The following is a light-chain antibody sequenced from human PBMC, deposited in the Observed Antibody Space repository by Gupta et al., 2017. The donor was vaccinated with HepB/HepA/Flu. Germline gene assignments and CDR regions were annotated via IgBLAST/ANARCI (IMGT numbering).Light chain of an antibody. Sequence: EIVLTQSPATLSLSPGERATLSCRARQSVSNYLAWYQQKPGQAPSLLIYDASNRATGIPARFSGSGSGTDFTLTISSLEPEDFAVYYCQQRSNWPEWTFGQGTKVEIK. CDR2: DAS. V-gene: IGKV3-11*01. CDR3: QQRSNWPEWT. CDR1: QSVSNY. J-gene: IGKJ1*01.